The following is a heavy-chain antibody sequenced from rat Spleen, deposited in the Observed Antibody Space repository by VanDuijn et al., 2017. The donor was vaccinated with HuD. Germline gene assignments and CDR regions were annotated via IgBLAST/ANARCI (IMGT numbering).Heavy chain of an antibody. Sequence: QVQLKESGPGLVQPSETLSLTCTVSGFSLTSYSVSWVRQPSGKGPEWMGRMWYDGDTAYNSALKSRLSISRDTSKNQVFLKMNSLQTDDTAIYFCTRSDYYYDGTYYNYVMDAWGQGASVTVSS. J-gene: IGHJ4*01. V-gene: IGHV2-63*01. CDR3: TRSDYYYDGTYYNYVMDA. CDR1: GFSLTSYS. CDR2: MWYDGDT. D-gene: IGHD1-12*02.